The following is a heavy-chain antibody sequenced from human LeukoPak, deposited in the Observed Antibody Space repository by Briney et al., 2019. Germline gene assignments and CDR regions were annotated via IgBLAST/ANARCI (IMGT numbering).Heavy chain of an antibody. CDR1: GFTFSTYA. CDR2: ISGSSAST. CDR3: AVGSYYFDY. D-gene: IGHD3-10*01. V-gene: IGHV3-23*01. J-gene: IGHJ4*02. Sequence: GGSLRLSCAASGFTFSTYAMHWVRQAPGKGLECVSGISGSSASTYYADSVKGRFTISRDNSKNTLYVQMNSLRAEDTGVYYCAVGSYYFDYWGQGTLVTVSS.